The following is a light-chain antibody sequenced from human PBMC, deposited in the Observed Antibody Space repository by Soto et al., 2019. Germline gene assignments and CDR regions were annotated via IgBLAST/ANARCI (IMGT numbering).Light chain of an antibody. J-gene: IGLJ2*01. CDR2: DVR. V-gene: IGLV2-14*03. CDR3: SSYTSSSTVI. CDR1: SSEVGGYDF. Sequence: QSALTQPASVSGSPGQSITISCTGTSSEVGGYDFVSWYQQHPGKAPKFIIYDVRNRPSGVSNRLSGSRSGNTASLTISGLQAEDEADYYCSSYTSSSTVIFGGGTKLTVL.